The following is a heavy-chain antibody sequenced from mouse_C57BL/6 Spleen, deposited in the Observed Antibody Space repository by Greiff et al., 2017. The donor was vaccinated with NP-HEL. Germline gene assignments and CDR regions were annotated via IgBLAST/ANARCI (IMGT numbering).Heavy chain of an antibody. J-gene: IGHJ3*01. CDR3: ARPWTEGNPFAY. CDR1: GYTFTSYW. V-gene: IGHV1-69*01. CDR2: IDPSDSYT. D-gene: IGHD2-1*01. Sequence: QVQLQQPGAELVMPGASVKLSCKASGYTFTSYWMHWVKQRPGQGLEWIGEIDPSDSYTNYNQKFKGKSTLTVDKSSSTAYMQLSSLTSEDSAVYYCARPWTEGNPFAYWGQGTLVTVSA.